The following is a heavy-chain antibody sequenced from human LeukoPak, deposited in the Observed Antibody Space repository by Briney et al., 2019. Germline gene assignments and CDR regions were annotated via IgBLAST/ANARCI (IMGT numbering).Heavy chain of an antibody. Sequence: GGSLRLSCAASGFTFSSYGMHWVRQAPGKGLEWVAFILYDGSNKYYADSVKGRFTISRDNSKNMMYLQMNSLRTEDTAVYYCAKDTAMVTPHFDYWGQGTLVTVSS. J-gene: IGHJ4*02. CDR2: ILYDGSNK. D-gene: IGHD5-18*01. V-gene: IGHV3-30*02. CDR3: AKDTAMVTPHFDY. CDR1: GFTFSSYG.